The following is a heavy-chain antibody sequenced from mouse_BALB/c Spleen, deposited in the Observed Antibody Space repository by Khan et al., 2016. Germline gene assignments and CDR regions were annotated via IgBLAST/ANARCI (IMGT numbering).Heavy chain of an antibody. CDR3: ARAGYYGYLAY. Sequence: EVKLLESGGGLVQPGGSLKLSCAASGYDFSRYWMSWVRQAPGKGLEWIGEINPDSSTINYTPSLKDKFIISSDNAKNTLYLQMSKVRSEDTALDYCARAGYYGYLAYWGQGTLVTVSA. D-gene: IGHD1-1*01. CDR1: GYDFSRYW. V-gene: IGHV4-1*02. J-gene: IGHJ3*01. CDR2: INPDSSTI.